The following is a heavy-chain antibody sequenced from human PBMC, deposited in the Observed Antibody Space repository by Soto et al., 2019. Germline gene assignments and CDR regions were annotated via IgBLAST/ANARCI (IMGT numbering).Heavy chain of an antibody. J-gene: IGHJ5*02. V-gene: IGHV2-5*02. CDR3: AHSHSITIFGVVHNWFDP. CDR1: GFSLSTSGVG. CDR2: IYWDDDK. Sequence: QITLKESGPTLVKPTQTLTLTCTFSGFSLSTSGVGVGWIRQPPGKALEWLALIYWDDDKRYSPSLKSSLTITTHTSKTQVVLTMTNMDPVDTATYYCAHSHSITIFGVVHNWFDPWGQGTLVTVSS. D-gene: IGHD3-3*01.